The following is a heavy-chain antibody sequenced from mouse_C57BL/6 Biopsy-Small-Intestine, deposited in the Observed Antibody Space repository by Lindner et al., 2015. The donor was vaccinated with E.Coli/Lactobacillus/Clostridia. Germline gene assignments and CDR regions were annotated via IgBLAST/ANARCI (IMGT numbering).Heavy chain of an antibody. CDR2: MSSGGSYT. Sequence: VQLQESGGDLVKPGGSLKLSCAASGFTFGNYSMSWARQTPDKRLEWVATMSSGGSYTYYIDSVKGRFSISRDNAKNTLYLQMSSLKSEDTAMYYCARGEGFAYWGQGTLVTVS. CDR3: ARGEGFAY. V-gene: IGHV5-6*01. CDR1: GFTFGNYS. J-gene: IGHJ3*01.